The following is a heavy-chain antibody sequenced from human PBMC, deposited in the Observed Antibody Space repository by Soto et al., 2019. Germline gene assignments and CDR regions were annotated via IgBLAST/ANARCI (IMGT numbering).Heavy chain of an antibody. CDR3: AYLLRDAIWCSVRDV. V-gene: IGHV3-9*01. CDR1: GFTFEGYA. J-gene: IGHJ6*01. D-gene: IGHD2-8*02. Sequence: RLSCSPSGFTFEGYAMHVIRQAPGKGLEWISGISWNGGNIGVADSVKGRFTISRDNAKNSLHLQMNSLRGEDKALYYCAYLLRDAIWCSVRDVSGQRTTVTV. CDR2: ISWNGGNI.